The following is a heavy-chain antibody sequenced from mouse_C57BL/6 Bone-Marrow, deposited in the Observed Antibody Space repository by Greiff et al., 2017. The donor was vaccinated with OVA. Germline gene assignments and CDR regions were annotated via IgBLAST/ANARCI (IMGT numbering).Heavy chain of an antibody. J-gene: IGHJ1*03. CDR1: GYTFTSYW. CDR3: ASYYGSSPPWYFDV. V-gene: IGHV1-55*01. Sequence: QVQLKQSGAELVKPGASVKMSCKASGYTFTSYWITWVKQRPGQGLEWIGDIYPGSGSTNYNEKFKSKATLTVDPSSSTAYMQLSSLTSEDSAVYYCASYYGSSPPWYFDVWGTGTTVTVSS. D-gene: IGHD1-1*01. CDR2: IYPGSGST.